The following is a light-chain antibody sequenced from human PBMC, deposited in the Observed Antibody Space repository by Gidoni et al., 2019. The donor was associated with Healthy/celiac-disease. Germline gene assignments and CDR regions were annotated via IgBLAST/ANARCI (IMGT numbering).Light chain of an antibody. J-gene: IGLJ3*02. V-gene: IGLV2-14*03. CDR1: SSDVGGYNY. Sequence: QYALTQPASVSGSPGQSITISCTGTSSDVGGYNYVSWYQQHPGKAPKLMISAVSNRPSWVSNRFSGSKSGNTASLTISGLQAEDEADYYCSSYTSSSTGVFGGGTQLTVL. CDR2: AVS. CDR3: SSYTSSSTGV.